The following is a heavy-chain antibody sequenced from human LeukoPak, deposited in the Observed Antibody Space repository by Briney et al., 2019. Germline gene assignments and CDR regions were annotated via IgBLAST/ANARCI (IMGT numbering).Heavy chain of an antibody. Sequence: QPGGSLRLSCAASGFSFSSYGMNWVRQAPGKGLEWVSIIGADAVTTFYADFVEGRFTISRDNSRNTLYLQINSLKADDTAVYYCAKSASTTSCRHFDYWGQGTLVTVSS. CDR1: GFSFSSYG. J-gene: IGHJ4*02. V-gene: IGHV3-23*01. CDR2: IGADAVTT. D-gene: IGHD2-2*01. CDR3: AKSASTTSCRHFDY.